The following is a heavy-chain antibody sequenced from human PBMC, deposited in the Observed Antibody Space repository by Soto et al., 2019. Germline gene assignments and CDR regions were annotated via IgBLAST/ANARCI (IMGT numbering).Heavy chain of an antibody. V-gene: IGHV3-30-3*01. CDR2: ISYDGSNK. CDR1: GFTFSSYA. CDR3: ARDPPYDSSGYPPHYYYGMDV. Sequence: PGGSLSLSCAASGFTFSSYAMHWVRQAPGKGLEWVAVISYDGSNKYYADSVKGRFTISRDNSKNTLYLQMNSLRAEDTAVYYCARDPPYDSSGYPPHYYYGMDVWGQGTTVTVSS. D-gene: IGHD3-22*01. J-gene: IGHJ6*02.